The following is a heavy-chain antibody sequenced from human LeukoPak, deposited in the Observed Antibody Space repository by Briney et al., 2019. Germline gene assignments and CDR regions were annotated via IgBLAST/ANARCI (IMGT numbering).Heavy chain of an antibody. Sequence: ASVKVSCKASGYTFTDYYMHWVRQAPGQGLEWMGRINPNSGGTNYAQKFQGRVTMTRDTSISTAYMELSRLISDDTAVYYCARGGPFPSGSSSREYYLDYWGQGTLVTVSS. CDR3: ARGGPFPSGSSSREYYLDY. J-gene: IGHJ4*02. CDR1: GYTFTDYY. D-gene: IGHD6-6*01. CDR2: INPNSGGT. V-gene: IGHV1-2*06.